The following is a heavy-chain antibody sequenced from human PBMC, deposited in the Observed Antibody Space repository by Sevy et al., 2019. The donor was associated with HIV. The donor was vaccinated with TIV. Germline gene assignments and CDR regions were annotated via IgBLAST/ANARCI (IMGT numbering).Heavy chain of an antibody. CDR3: TRGSGIDYYEKGMDL. CDR1: GSSFESFA. Sequence: GGSLRLSCAASGSSFESFAMNWVRQAPGKGLEWVAYISKSSSYIYYADSVKGRFTISRDNAKNSLFLQMNSLGAEDTAIYYCTRGSGIDYYEKGMDLWGHGTTVTVSS. D-gene: IGHD3-10*01. CDR2: ISKSSSYI. J-gene: IGHJ6*02. V-gene: IGHV3-21*04.